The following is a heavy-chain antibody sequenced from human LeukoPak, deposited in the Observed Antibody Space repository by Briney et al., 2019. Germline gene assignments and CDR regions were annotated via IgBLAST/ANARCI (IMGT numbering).Heavy chain of an antibody. J-gene: IGHJ4*02. CDR3: ARATSWGYLDY. D-gene: IGHD7-27*01. CDR1: GGSISSYY. Sequence: SETLSLTCTVSGGSISSYYWSWIRQPPGKGLEWIGYIYYSGSTNYNPSLKSRVTISVDTSKNQFSLKLSSVTAADTAVYYCARATSWGYLDYWGQGTLVTVSS. CDR2: IYYSGST. V-gene: IGHV4-59*01.